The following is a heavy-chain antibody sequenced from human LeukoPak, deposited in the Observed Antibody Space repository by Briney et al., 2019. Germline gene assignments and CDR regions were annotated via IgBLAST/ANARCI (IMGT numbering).Heavy chain of an antibody. V-gene: IGHV4-4*07. J-gene: IGHJ4*02. Sequence: SETLSLTCTVSGASISSYYWSWIRQPAGKGLEWIGRIYTSGSINYNPSLKSRVTISVDTSKNQFSLKLTSVTAADTVVYYCARGAYYFSPLDWGQGTLVTISS. D-gene: IGHD3-3*01. CDR1: GASISSYY. CDR2: IYTSGSI. CDR3: ARGAYYFSPLD.